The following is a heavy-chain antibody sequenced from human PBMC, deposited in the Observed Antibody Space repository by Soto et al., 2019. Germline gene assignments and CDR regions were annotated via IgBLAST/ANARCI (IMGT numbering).Heavy chain of an antibody. Sequence: GESLKISCAASGFTFSSYAMHWVRQAPGKGLEWVAVISYDGSNKYYADSVKGRFTISRDNSKNTLYLQMNSLRAEYTAVYYCAREPCSGGSCGAFDIWGQGTMVTVSS. CDR1: GFTFSSYA. J-gene: IGHJ3*02. CDR3: AREPCSGGSCGAFDI. D-gene: IGHD2-15*01. CDR2: ISYDGSNK. V-gene: IGHV3-30-3*01.